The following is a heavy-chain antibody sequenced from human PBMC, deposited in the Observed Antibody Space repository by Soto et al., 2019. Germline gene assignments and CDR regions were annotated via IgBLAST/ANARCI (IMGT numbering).Heavy chain of an antibody. CDR1: GYTFTSYY. CDR2: INPSGGST. J-gene: IGHJ4*02. Sequence: GASVKVSCKASGYTFTSYYMHWVRQAPGQGLEWMGIINPSGGSTSYAQKFQGRVTMTRDTSTSTVYMELSSLRSEDTAVYYCARGQKEVGLRFLEWLLNWGQGTLVTVSS. CDR3: ARGQKEVGLRFLEWLLN. D-gene: IGHD3-3*01. V-gene: IGHV1-46*03.